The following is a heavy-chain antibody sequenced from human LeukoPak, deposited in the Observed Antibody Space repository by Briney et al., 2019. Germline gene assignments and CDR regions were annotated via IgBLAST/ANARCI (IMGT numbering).Heavy chain of an antibody. Sequence: GSLRLSCAASGFTFSSYAMSWIRQPPGKGLEWIGEINHSGSTNYNPSLKSRVTISVDTSKNQFSLKLSSVTAADTAVYYCARDYGDYRLPFDPWGQGTLVTVSS. J-gene: IGHJ5*02. CDR1: GFTFSSYA. CDR2: INHSGST. V-gene: IGHV4-34*01. D-gene: IGHD4-17*01. CDR3: ARDYGDYRLPFDP.